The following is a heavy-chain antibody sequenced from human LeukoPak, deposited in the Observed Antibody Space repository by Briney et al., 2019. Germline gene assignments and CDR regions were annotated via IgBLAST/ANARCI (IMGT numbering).Heavy chain of an antibody. J-gene: IGHJ4*02. CDR2: ISTNGGTT. Sequence: GGSLRLSCAASGFTFSGYAMHWVRQAPGKGLECVSTISTNGGTTYYANSVKGRFTISRDNSKNTLYLQMGSLRAEDMAVYYCARRGGISWYSFDYWGQGTLVTVSS. D-gene: IGHD2-15*01. V-gene: IGHV3-64*01. CDR1: GFTFSGYA. CDR3: ARRGGISWYSFDY.